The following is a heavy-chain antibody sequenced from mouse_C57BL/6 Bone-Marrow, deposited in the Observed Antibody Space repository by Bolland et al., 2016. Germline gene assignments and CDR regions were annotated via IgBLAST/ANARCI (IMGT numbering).Heavy chain of an antibody. CDR3: ARDPYYYGSTLFAY. D-gene: IGHD1-1*01. CDR2: STI. V-gene: IGHV5-17*01. J-gene: IGHJ3*01. Sequence: STIYYADTVKGRFTISRDNAKNTLFLQMTSLRSEDTAMYYCARDPYYYGSTLFAYWGQGDSG.